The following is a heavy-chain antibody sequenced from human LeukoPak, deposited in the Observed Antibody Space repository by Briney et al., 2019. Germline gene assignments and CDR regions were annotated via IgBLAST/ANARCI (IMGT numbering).Heavy chain of an antibody. CDR1: GGSFSGYY. Sequence: PSETLSLTCAVYGGSFSGYYWSWIRQLPGKGLEWIGEINHSGSTNYNPSLKSRVTISVDTSKNQFSLKLSSVTAADTAVYYCARGRFNSYYYGSGNNWFDPWGQGTLVTVSS. V-gene: IGHV4-34*01. D-gene: IGHD3-10*01. CDR2: INHSGST. J-gene: IGHJ5*02. CDR3: ARGRFNSYYYGSGNNWFDP.